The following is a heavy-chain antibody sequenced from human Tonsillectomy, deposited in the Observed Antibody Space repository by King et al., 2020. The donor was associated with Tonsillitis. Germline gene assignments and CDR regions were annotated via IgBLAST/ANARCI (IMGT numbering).Heavy chain of an antibody. CDR3: ARTADYYDSSGYFDY. CDR1: GYSFTRYW. CDR2: IYPGDSDT. J-gene: IGHJ4*02. D-gene: IGHD3-22*01. V-gene: IGHV5-51*01. Sequence: QLVQSGAEVKKPGESLKISCKGSGYSFTRYWIGWVRQMPGKGLEWMGIIYPGDSDTRYSPSFQGQVTMSADKSISTAYLQWSSLKASDTAMYYCARTADYYDSSGYFDYWGQGTLVTVSS.